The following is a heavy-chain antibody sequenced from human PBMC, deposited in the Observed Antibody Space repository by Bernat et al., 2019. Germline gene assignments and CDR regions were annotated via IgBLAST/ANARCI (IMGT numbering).Heavy chain of an antibody. CDR3: ARGYYGSGSYYNSPFDY. J-gene: IGHJ4*02. CDR1: GYTFTGYY. D-gene: IGHD3-10*01. Sequence: QVQLVQSGAEVKKPGASVKVSCKASGYTFTGYYMHWVRQAPGQGLEWMGWINPNSGGTNYAQKFQGWVTMTRDTSISTAYMERSRLRSDDTAVYYCARGYYGSGSYYNSPFDYWGQGTLVTVSS. CDR2: INPNSGGT. V-gene: IGHV1-2*04.